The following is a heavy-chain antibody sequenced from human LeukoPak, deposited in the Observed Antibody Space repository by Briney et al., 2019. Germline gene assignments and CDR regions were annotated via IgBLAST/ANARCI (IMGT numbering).Heavy chain of an antibody. CDR3: ASPGGCSGGSCYGAFDI. CDR2: IYNRGST. Sequence: SETLSLTCTVSGGSVSSNGYFWNWIRQPPGKGLEWIGYIYNRGSTYYNPSLKSRVTISVDTSKNQFSLKLSSVTAADTAVYYCASPGGCSGGSCYGAFDIWGQGTMVTVSS. J-gene: IGHJ3*02. V-gene: IGHV4-61*08. CDR1: GGSVSSNGYF. D-gene: IGHD2-15*01.